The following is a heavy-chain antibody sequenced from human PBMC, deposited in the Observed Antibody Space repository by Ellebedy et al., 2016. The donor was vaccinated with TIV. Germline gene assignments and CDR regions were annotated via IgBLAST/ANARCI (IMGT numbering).Heavy chain of an antibody. Sequence: AASVKVSCKASGYTFTGYYMHWVRQAPGQGLEWMGWINPNSGGTNYAQKFQGWVTMTRDTSISTAYMELSRLRSDDTAVYYCARSSSTGLNNPLDYWGQGTLVTVSS. CDR2: INPNSGGT. J-gene: IGHJ4*02. CDR3: ARSSSTGLNNPLDY. V-gene: IGHV1-2*04. D-gene: IGHD2-2*01. CDR1: GYTFTGYY.